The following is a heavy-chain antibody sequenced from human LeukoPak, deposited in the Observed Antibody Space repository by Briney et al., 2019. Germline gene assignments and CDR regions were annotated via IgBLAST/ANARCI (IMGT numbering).Heavy chain of an antibody. Sequence: ASVKVSCKASGYTFTGYYMHWVRQAPGQGLEWMGWINPNSGGTNYAQKFQGWVTMTRDTSISTAYMELSRLRSDDTAVYYCARAGVTMVRGVISWFDPWGQGTLVTVSS. CDR1: GYTFTGYY. CDR2: INPNSGGT. CDR3: ARAGVTMVRGVISWFDP. D-gene: IGHD3-10*01. V-gene: IGHV1-2*04. J-gene: IGHJ5*02.